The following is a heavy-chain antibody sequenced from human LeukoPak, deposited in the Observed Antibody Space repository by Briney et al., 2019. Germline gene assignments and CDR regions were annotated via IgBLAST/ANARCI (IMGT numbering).Heavy chain of an antibody. J-gene: IGHJ3*02. CDR3: ARYPTRGRAKSSHDAFDI. CDR2: ISSSSSYI. V-gene: IGHV3-21*01. D-gene: IGHD2-2*01. Sequence: GGSLRLSCAASGFTVSSYSMNWVRQAPGKGLEWVSSISSSSSYIYYADSVKGRFTISRDNAKNSLYLQMNSLRAEDTAVYYCARYPTRGRAKSSHDAFDIWGQGTMVTVSS. CDR1: GFTVSSYS.